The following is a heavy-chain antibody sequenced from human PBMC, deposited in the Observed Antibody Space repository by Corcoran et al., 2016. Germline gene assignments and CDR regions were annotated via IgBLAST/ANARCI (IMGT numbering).Heavy chain of an antibody. D-gene: IGHD3-10*01. J-gene: IGHJ4*02. CDR1: GGTFSSYA. Sequence: QVQLVQSGAEGKKPGSSVKVSCKASGGTFSSYAISWVRQAPGQGLEWMGGIIPIFGTANYAQKFQGRVTITADESTSTAYMELSSLRSEDTAVYYCARVGYYYGSGSYYFDYWGQGTLVTVSS. V-gene: IGHV1-69*01. CDR2: IIPIFGTA. CDR3: ARVGYYYGSGSYYFDY.